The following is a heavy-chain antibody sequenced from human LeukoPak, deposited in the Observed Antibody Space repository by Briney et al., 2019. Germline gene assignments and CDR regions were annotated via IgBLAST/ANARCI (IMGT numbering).Heavy chain of an antibody. J-gene: IGHJ5*02. Sequence: GGSLRLSCAASGFTFTSYTMNWVRQAPGEGLEWVSSITSSSSYIYYADSVKGRFTTSRDNAMNSLYLQMNSLRAEDTAVYYCARLAVAGNWFDPWGQGTLVTVSS. CDR2: ITSSSSYI. CDR1: GFTFTSYT. V-gene: IGHV3-21*01. CDR3: ARLAVAGNWFDP. D-gene: IGHD6-19*01.